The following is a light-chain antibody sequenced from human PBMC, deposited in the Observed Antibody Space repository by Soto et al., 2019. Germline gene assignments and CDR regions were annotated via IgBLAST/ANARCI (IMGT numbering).Light chain of an antibody. CDR1: QNIRGNE. Sequence: EVVLTQSPGALSLSPGEGVTLSCRASQNIRGNELAWYRQKRGQAPRLLMYGGSTRADGIPDRLRGGGTGTNFSLTVSRLEPEDSAVYSCQDAGTSHPWSSGQRTRLEIK. CDR2: GGS. CDR3: QDAGTSHPWS. J-gene: IGKJ1*01. V-gene: IGKV3-20*01.